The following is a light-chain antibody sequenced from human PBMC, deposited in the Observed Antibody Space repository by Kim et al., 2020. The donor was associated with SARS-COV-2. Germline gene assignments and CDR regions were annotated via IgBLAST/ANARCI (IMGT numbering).Light chain of an antibody. CDR3: QAWDSSTLYV. CDR2: QDT. J-gene: IGLJ1*01. V-gene: IGLV3-1*01. CDR1: DSY. Sequence: DSYTSWYQQKPGQSPLLVIYQDTKRPSGIPERFSGSTSGNTATLTITGAQAMDEADYYCQAWDSSTLYVFGPGTKVTVL.